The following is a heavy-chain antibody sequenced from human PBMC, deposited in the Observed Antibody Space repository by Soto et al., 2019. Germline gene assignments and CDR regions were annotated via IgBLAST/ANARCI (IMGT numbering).Heavy chain of an antibody. CDR1: GGSISSGDYY. D-gene: IGHD6-19*01. CDR2: IYYSGST. Sequence: QVQLQESGPGLVKPSQTLSLTCTVSGGSISSGDYYWSWIRQPPGKGLEWIGYIYYSGSTYYNPSLKSRVTISVAPSKHQFSLKLSSVTAADTAVYYWARAGQWLEYYFDYWGQGTLVTVSS. V-gene: IGHV4-30-4*01. CDR3: ARAGQWLEYYFDY. J-gene: IGHJ4*02.